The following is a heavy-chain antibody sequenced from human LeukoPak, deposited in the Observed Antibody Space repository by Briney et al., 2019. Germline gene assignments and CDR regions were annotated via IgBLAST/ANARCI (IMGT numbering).Heavy chain of an antibody. V-gene: IGHV4-61*02. CDR2: IYTSGST. J-gene: IGHJ6*03. CDR1: GGSISSGSYY. D-gene: IGHD1-14*01. Sequence: SQTLSLTCTVSGGSISSGSYYWSWIRQPAGKGLEWIGRIYTSGSTNYNPSLKSRVTISVGTSKNQFSLKLSSVTAADTAVYYCARNRNPYMDVWGKGTTVTVSS. CDR3: ARNRNPYMDV.